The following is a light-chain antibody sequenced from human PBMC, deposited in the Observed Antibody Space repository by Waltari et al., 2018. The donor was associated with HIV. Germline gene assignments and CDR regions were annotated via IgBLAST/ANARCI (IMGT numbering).Light chain of an antibody. CDR2: EVS. CDR3: CSYAGRASFVL. J-gene: IGLJ2*01. Sequence: QSAMTQPASVSGSPGQSVTISCTGTYNAVGSYNLVSWYQQHPGKAPKLIIYEVSKRPSGVSDRFSASSSGTTASLTISGLQGEDEAAYYCCSYAGRASFVLFGGGTQLTVL. CDR1: YNAVGSYNL. V-gene: IGLV2-23*02.